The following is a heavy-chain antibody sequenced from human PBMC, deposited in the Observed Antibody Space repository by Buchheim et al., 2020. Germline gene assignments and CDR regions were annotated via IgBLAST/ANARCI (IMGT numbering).Heavy chain of an antibody. CDR3: ASGYCNATTCYHDAFDV. CDR2: VYYRGST. V-gene: IGHV4-39*02. Sequence: QLQESGPGLVRPSETQSLTCRISGGSFSNTNYYWAWIRQPPGKGLEWIGTVYYRGSTYYNPSLMSRVSVSVDTSENHFSLKVTSVTAADTAVYYCASGYCNATTCYHDAFDVWGQGT. CDR1: GGSFSNTNYY. J-gene: IGHJ3*01. D-gene: IGHD2-15*01.